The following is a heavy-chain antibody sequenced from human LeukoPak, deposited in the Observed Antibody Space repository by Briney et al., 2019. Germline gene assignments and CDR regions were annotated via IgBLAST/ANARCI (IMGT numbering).Heavy chain of an antibody. D-gene: IGHD2-2*01. J-gene: IGHJ4*02. CDR1: GYTFTSYD. CDR3: ARDAPYCSSTSCYG. Sequence: ASVKVSCKSSGYTFTSYDINWVRQATGQGLEWMGWMNPNSGNTGYAQKFQGRVTITRNTSISTAYMELSSLRSEDTAVYYCARDAPYCSSTSCYGWGQGTLLTVSS. CDR2: MNPNSGNT. V-gene: IGHV1-8*03.